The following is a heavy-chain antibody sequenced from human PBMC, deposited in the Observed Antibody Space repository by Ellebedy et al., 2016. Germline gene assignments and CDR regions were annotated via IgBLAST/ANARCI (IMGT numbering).Heavy chain of an antibody. D-gene: IGHD3-16*01. Sequence: SETLSLTCTVSGGSISSYYWSWIRQPPGKGLEWIGYIYYSGSTNYNPSLKSRVTISVDTSKNPFSLKLSPVTAADTAVYYCARGDVLGSSLDYWGQGTLVTVSS. V-gene: IGHV4-59*01. CDR3: ARGDVLGSSLDY. CDR1: GGSISSYY. CDR2: IYYSGST. J-gene: IGHJ4*02.